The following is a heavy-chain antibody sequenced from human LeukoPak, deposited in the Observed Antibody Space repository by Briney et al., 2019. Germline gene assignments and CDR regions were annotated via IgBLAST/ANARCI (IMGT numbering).Heavy chain of an antibody. J-gene: IGHJ5*02. CDR3: ARGDSSSWYDGGGWFDP. CDR2: ISAYNGNT. V-gene: IGHV1-18*01. D-gene: IGHD6-13*01. Sequence: ASVKVSCKASGYTFTSYGISWVRQAPGQGLEWMGWISAYNGNTNYAQKLQGRVTMTTDTSTSTAYMELRSLRSDDTAVYYCARGDSSSWYDGGGWFDPWGQGTLVTVSS. CDR1: GYTFTSYG.